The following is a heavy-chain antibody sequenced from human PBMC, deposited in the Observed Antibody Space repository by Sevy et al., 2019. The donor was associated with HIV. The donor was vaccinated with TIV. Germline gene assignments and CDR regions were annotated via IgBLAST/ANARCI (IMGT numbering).Heavy chain of an antibody. CDR1: GFIFSGYL. D-gene: IGHD6-13*01. CDR3: AKDASSSRSGGTFQH. CDR2: ISASGGST. J-gene: IGHJ1*01. V-gene: IGHV3-23*01. Sequence: GGSLRLSCAASGFIFSGYLMSWVRQAPGKGLEWVSGISASGGSTYYADSVKGRLTISRDSSKNTPDLQMNSLRVEDTAVYYCAKDASSSRSGGTFQHWGQGTLVTVSS.